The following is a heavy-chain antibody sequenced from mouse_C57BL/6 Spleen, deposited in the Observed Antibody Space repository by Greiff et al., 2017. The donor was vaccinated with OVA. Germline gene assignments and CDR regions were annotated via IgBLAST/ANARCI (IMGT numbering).Heavy chain of an antibody. J-gene: IGHJ1*03. Sequence: EVQLQESEGGLVQPGSSMKLSCTASGFTFSDYYMAWVRQVPEKGLEWVANINYDGSSTYYLDSLKSRFIISRDNAKNILYLQMSSLKSEDTATYYCARSITTVVYWYFDVWGTGTTVTVSS. CDR3: ARSITTVVYWYFDV. V-gene: IGHV5-16*01. D-gene: IGHD1-1*01. CDR1: GFTFSDYY. CDR2: INYDGSST.